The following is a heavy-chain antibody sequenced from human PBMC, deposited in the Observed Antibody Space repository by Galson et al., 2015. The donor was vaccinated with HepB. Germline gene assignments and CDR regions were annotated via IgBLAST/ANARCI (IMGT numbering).Heavy chain of an antibody. V-gene: IGHV3-23*01. CDR3: AKSSLVVPAATPRNTPLYGMDV. D-gene: IGHD2-2*01. CDR1: GFTFSSYA. Sequence: SLRLSCAASGFTFSSYAMSWVRQAPGKGLEWVSAISGSGGSTYYADSVKGRFTISRDNSKNTLYLQMNSLRAEDTAVYYCAKSSLVVPAATPRNTPLYGMDVWGQGTTVTVSS. CDR2: ISGSGGST. J-gene: IGHJ6*02.